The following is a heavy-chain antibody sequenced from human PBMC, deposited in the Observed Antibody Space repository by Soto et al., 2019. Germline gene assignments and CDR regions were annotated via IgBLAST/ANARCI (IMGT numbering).Heavy chain of an antibody. J-gene: IGHJ4*02. CDR2: ISYDGSVR. CDR3: ARDLNWNFILNY. Sequence: PGGSLRLSCAASGFTLSSYAIHWVRQAPGKGLEWVAVISYDGSVRYFADSVKGRFTISRDNSKNTLYLQMNSLTAEDTAMYYCARDLNWNFILNYWGQGTLVTVSS. D-gene: IGHD1-7*01. V-gene: IGHV3-30*04. CDR1: GFTLSSYA.